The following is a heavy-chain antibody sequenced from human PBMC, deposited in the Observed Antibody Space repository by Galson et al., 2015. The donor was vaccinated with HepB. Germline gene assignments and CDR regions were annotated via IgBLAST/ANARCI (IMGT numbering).Heavy chain of an antibody. CDR1: GFTFSSYE. CDR3: ARASSGSYYWRFDS. D-gene: IGHD1-26*01. J-gene: IGHJ4*02. V-gene: IGHV3-48*03. CDR2: ISGGAYTI. Sequence: SLRLSCAASGFTFSSYEMNWVRPAPGTGLEWVSYISGGAYTIYYAASVKGRFIISRDHTQNSLYLQMNSLRVEDTAVYYCARASSGSYYWRFDSWGQGTLVTVSS.